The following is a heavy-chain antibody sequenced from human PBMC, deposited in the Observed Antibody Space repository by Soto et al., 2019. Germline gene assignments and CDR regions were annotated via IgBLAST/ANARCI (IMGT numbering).Heavy chain of an antibody. CDR2: ITSSGSTI. CDR3: ARGRVGTAYFDY. Sequence: EVQLVESGGGLVQPGGSLRLSCAASGFTFTSNSMNWVRQAPGKGLEWISYITSSGSTIYYADSVKGRFTISRDNAKNSVYLQMNSLRDEDTAVYYCARGRVGTAYFDYWGQGMLVIVSS. CDR1: GFTFTSNS. V-gene: IGHV3-48*02. D-gene: IGHD2-21*02. J-gene: IGHJ4*02.